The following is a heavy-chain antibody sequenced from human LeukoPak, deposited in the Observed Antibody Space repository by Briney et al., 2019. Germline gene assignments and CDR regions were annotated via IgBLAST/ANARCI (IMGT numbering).Heavy chain of an antibody. CDR3: TDAVAA. D-gene: IGHD6-19*01. CDR2: IYTDGST. Sequence: GGSLRLSCAASGFSVGSNYVTWVRQPPGKGLEWVSVIYTDGSTYYADSVKGRFTISRDTSKNTLYLQMNSLRVDDTAMYYCTDAVAAWDQGTLVTVSS. CDR1: GFSVGSNY. J-gene: IGHJ5*02. V-gene: IGHV3-66*02.